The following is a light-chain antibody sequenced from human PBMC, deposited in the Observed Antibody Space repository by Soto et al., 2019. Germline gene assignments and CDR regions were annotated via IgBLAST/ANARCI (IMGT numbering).Light chain of an antibody. Sequence: ESVLTQSPGTLSLSPGERATLSCRASQSLSRSYLAWYQQKPGQAPRVLIYGASSRATGIPDRFSGSGSATDFTLTISRLEPEDFAVYYCQQYDISPITFGLGTRLEIK. CDR1: QSLSRSY. V-gene: IGKV3-20*01. J-gene: IGKJ5*01. CDR2: GAS. CDR3: QQYDISPIT.